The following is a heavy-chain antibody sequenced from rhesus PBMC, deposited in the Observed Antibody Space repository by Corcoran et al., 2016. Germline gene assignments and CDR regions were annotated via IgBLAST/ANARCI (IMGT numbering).Heavy chain of an antibody. CDR2: IYGSSTST. CDR3: ARDIAAAGTGFDY. V-gene: IGHV4S10*01. D-gene: IGHD6-25*01. Sequence: QVQLQESGPGVVKPSETLSLTCAVSGGSISDSYRWSWIRQPPGKGLEWIGYIYGSSTSTNYNPSLKNRVTISKDAAKNQFSLKLSSVTAADTAVYYCARDIAAAGTGFDYWGQGVLVTVSS. CDR1: GGSISDSYR. J-gene: IGHJ4*01.